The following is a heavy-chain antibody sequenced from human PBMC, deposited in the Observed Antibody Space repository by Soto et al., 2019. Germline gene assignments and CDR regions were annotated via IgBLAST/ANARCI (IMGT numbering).Heavy chain of an antibody. CDR2: HYSGGST. V-gene: IGHV3-53*01. D-gene: IGHD1-26*01. J-gene: IGHJ5*02. CDR1: GFSVSSNY. CDR3: ARHRHPRGTVGATSPLDP. Sequence: GSLRLSCAISGFSVSSNYLSWVRQAPRKGLEWVSVHYSGGSTYYADSVQGRFTISRDKSNNTLYLQMRRVRAEDTAVYFCARHRHPRGTVGATSPLDPWGQGTQVTVSS.